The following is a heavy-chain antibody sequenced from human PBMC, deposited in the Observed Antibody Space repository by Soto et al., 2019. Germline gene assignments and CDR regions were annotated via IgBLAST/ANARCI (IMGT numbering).Heavy chain of an antibody. Sequence: SETLSLTCTVSGGSISSGGYYWSWIRQHPGKGLEWIGYIYYSGSTYYNPSLKSRVTISVDTSKNQFSLKLSSVTAADTAVYYCASSQASYDILTGYYFSSYYVMAVWGRGTSVTGSS. CDR3: ASSQASYDILTGYYFSSYYVMAV. CDR1: GGSISSGGYY. CDR2: IYYSGST. D-gene: IGHD3-9*01. J-gene: IGHJ6*02. V-gene: IGHV4-31*03.